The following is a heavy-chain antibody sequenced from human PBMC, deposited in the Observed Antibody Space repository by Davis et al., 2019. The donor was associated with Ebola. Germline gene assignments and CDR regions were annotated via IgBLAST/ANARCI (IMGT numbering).Heavy chain of an antibody. CDR1: AYTFINYY. J-gene: IGHJ3*02. CDR2: INPNDGRT. CDR3: TTPGGQDSGYDVFDI. D-gene: IGHD5-12*01. Sequence: ASVKVSCKASAYTFINYYMHWVRQAPGQGLEWMGMINPNDGRTIYEQKFQGRVTVTRDTSTTTVYMDLSSLRSEDTALYYCTTPGGQDSGYDVFDIWGQGTMVTVSS. V-gene: IGHV1-46*03.